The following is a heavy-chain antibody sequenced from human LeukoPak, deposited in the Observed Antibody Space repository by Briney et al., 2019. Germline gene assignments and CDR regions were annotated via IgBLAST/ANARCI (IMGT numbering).Heavy chain of an antibody. CDR3: AKGPRANYRSPFDS. D-gene: IGHD1-7*01. CDR2: ISGSGAGT. J-gene: IGHJ4*01. V-gene: IGHV3-23*01. CDR1: GFTFSNYA. Sequence: GGSLRLSCAASGFTFSNYAMNWLRQAPGRGLEWVSSISGSGAGTYYAHFVEGRFTISRDNSKNTLHLEMNSLTAEDTAIYYCAKGPRANYRSPFDSGGHGTLVTVSS.